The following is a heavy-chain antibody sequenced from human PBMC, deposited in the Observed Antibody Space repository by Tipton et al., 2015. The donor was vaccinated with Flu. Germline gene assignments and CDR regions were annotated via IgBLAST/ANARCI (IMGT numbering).Heavy chain of an antibody. Sequence: TLSLTCTVSGGSISGGGYFWSWIRQHPGKGLEWIGYTYYSGSTYYNPSLKSRLTISVDTSKNQFSLKLRSVTAADTAVYYCARTGYSGYDFAFDIWGQGTMVTVSS. CDR3: ARTGYSGYDFAFDI. V-gene: IGHV4-31*03. CDR1: GGSISGGGYF. CDR2: TYYSGST. D-gene: IGHD5-12*01. J-gene: IGHJ3*02.